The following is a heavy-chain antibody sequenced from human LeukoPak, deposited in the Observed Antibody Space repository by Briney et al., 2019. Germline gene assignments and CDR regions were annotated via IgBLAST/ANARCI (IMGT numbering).Heavy chain of an antibody. CDR2: IVVGSGNT. D-gene: IGHD6-6*01. Sequence: GASVKVSCKASGFTFTSSAVQGVRQARGQRLEWIGWIVVGSGNTNYAQKFQERVTITRDMSTSTAYMELSSLRSEDTAVYYCAASIEYSSSSGYYYMDVWGKGTTVTVSS. J-gene: IGHJ6*03. V-gene: IGHV1-58*01. CDR3: AASIEYSSSSGYYYMDV. CDR1: GFTFTSSA.